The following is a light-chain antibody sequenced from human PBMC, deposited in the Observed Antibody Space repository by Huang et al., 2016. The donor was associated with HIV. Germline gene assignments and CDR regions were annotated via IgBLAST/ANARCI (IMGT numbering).Light chain of an antibody. V-gene: IGKV3-11*01. CDR3: QERIHWPRLT. J-gene: IGKJ4*01. Sequence: EIVLTQSPATLSLAPGERATLSCRASQNVTDSLAWFRQKPGQAPSLLIDRAANRATGTPARFSGSGSGTDFTLTSSSLEPEDVAIYYCQERIHWPRLTFGGGTKVEIK. CDR2: RAA. CDR1: QNVTDS.